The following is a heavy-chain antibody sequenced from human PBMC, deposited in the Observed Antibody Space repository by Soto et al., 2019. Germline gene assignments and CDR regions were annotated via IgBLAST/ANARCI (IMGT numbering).Heavy chain of an antibody. CDR1: GYTLFTYG. CDR3: ARAGLVGERGIDP. CDR2: ISGYNGNT. V-gene: IGHV1-18*01. D-gene: IGHD3-16*01. Sequence: QVQLVQAGAEVKKPGASVKVSCKASGYTLFTYGISWVRQAPGQGLAWMGWISGYNGNTKYAQNFQGRGTMTTDTSTSTAYREVRSLRADDTAVYYCARAGLVGERGIDPWGKGTLVTVSS. J-gene: IGHJ5*02.